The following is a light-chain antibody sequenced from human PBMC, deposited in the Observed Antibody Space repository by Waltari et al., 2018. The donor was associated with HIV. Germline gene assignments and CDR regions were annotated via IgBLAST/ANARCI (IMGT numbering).Light chain of an antibody. CDR2: KAS. Sequence: DIQTTQSPSTLSASVGDRVTITCRASQSISSWLAWYQQKPGKAPKLLIYKASSLESGVPSRFSGSGSGTEFTLTISSLQPDDFATYYCQQYNSFWTFGQGTKVEIK. CDR3: QQYNSFWT. V-gene: IGKV1-5*03. CDR1: QSISSW. J-gene: IGKJ1*01.